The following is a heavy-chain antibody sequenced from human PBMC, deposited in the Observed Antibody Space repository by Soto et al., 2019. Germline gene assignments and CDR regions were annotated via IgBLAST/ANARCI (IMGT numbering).Heavy chain of an antibody. Sequence: GGSLRLSCSVSGFTFSSYAIHWVRQAPVKGLEYVSAISYTCLSRYYSDSVKGRFTIARYNSKNNLSLQLTNLRPEDTALYFFVKGSVSYANAPLDSWGQGTLVTVST. J-gene: IGHJ4*02. V-gene: IGHV3-64D*08. CDR3: VKGSVSYANAPLDS. CDR2: ISYTCLSR. CDR1: GFTFSSYA. D-gene: IGHD3-10*01.